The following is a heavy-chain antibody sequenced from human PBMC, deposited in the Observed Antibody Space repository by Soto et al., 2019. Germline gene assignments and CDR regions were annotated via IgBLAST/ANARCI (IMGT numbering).Heavy chain of an antibody. CDR2: ISDSGGAT. D-gene: IGHD1-1*01. CDR1: GFIFSRYA. CDR3: AKALSTIRVTGTRWFDP. J-gene: IGHJ5*02. Sequence: GGSLRLSCAASGFIFSRYAMTWVRQTPGKGLEWVSTISDSGGATFYADSVKDRFTISRDNSKNTLFLQMNNLRAEDTAAYYCAKALSTIRVTGTRWFDPWGQGTLVTVSS. V-gene: IGHV3-23*01.